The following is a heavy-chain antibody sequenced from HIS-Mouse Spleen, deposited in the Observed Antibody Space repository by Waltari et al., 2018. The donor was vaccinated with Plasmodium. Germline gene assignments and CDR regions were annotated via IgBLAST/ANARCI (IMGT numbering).Heavy chain of an antibody. D-gene: IGHD6-19*01. Sequence: QVQLVQSGAEVKQPGAPVKVSCTASGYTFTSYGISGVRQAPGKGLEWMGRISPYNGKTNFAQKLQGRVTMTTDTSTSTAYMELRSLRSDDTAVYYCARGSAGDAFDIWGQGTMVTVSS. V-gene: IGHV1-18*01. CDR2: ISPYNGKT. CDR3: ARGSAGDAFDI. J-gene: IGHJ3*02. CDR1: GYTFTSYG.